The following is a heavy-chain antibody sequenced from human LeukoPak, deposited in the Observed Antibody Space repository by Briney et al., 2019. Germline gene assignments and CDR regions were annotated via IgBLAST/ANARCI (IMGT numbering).Heavy chain of an antibody. Sequence: SCKASGYTFTSYGISWVRQAPGKGLEWVANIKQDGSEKYYVDSVKGRFTISRDNAKNSLYLQMNSLRAEDTAVYYCARAVAGSRYWGQGTLVTVSS. V-gene: IGHV3-7*04. D-gene: IGHD6-19*01. J-gene: IGHJ4*02. CDR3: ARAVAGSRY. CDR1: GYTFTSYG. CDR2: IKQDGSEK.